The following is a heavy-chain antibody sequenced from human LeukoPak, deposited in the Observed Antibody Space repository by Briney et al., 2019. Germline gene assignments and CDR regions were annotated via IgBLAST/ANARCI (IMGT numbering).Heavy chain of an antibody. CDR3: ARVDTMVRGVDYFDY. CDR1: GYSISSGYY. J-gene: IGHJ4*02. CDR2: IYHSGST. Sequence: PSETLSLTCTVSGYSISSGYYWGWIRQPPGKGLEWIGSIYHSGSTYYNPSLKSRVTISVDTSKNQFSLKLSSATAADTAVYYCARVDTMVRGVDYFDYWGQGTLVTVSS. V-gene: IGHV4-38-2*02. D-gene: IGHD3-10*01.